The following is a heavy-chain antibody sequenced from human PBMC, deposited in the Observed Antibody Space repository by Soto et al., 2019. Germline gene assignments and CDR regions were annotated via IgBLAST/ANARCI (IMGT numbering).Heavy chain of an antibody. CDR2: FSGSGGRT. CDR1: GFTFSNYD. CDR3: ARDFSSLGNFEY. V-gene: IGHV3-23*01. J-gene: IGHJ4*02. Sequence: GGSLRLSCAASGFTFSNYDMSWVRQAPGKGLEWVSSFSGSGGRTYYADSVKGRFTISRDNSKNTLYLQMNSLRAEDTAVYYCARDFSSLGNFEYWGQGTLVTVSS. D-gene: IGHD6-6*01.